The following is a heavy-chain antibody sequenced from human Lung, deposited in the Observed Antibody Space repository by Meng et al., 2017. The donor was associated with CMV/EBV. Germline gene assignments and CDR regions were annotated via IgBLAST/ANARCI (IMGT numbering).Heavy chain of an antibody. Sequence: LAFTGTVSGSSVSSGRYDRSWVRQPTGRGLECIGYAFNTGSTNYNATIKRRVTITIANITNQFSLTLSSATSEYTAVYYCTRNFDRWGQGTLVTVSS. J-gene: IGHJ5*02. CDR2: AFNTGST. V-gene: IGHV4-61*01. CDR1: GSSVSSGRYD. CDR3: TRNFDR.